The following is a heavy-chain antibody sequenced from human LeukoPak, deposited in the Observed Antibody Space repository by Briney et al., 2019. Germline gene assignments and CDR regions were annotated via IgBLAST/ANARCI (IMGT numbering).Heavy chain of an antibody. D-gene: IGHD4-17*01. J-gene: IGHJ6*02. Sequence: GGSLRLSCAASEFTFSSYSMHWVRQAPGKGLEWVSLISYDGSNKYYADSVKGRFTISRDNSKNMFYVQMSSLRPEDTAVYFCARGFPYDDPTEGYYYLMDVWGQGTTVTVSS. CDR2: ISYDGSNK. CDR3: ARGFPYDDPTEGYYYLMDV. CDR1: EFTFSSYS. V-gene: IGHV3-30-3*01.